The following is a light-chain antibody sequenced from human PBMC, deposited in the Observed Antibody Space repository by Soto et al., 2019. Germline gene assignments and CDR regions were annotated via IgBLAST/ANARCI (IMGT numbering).Light chain of an antibody. V-gene: IGKV3-20*01. CDR3: QQYGCSPAIT. CDR1: QSVSSSY. Sequence: EIVLTQSPGTLSLSPGERATLSCRASQSVSSSYLAWYQQKPGQAPRLLIYGASSRATGIPDRFSGSGSGRDFTLTISRVEPEDFAVYYCQQYGCSPAITFGQGTRLEIK. J-gene: IGKJ5*01. CDR2: GAS.